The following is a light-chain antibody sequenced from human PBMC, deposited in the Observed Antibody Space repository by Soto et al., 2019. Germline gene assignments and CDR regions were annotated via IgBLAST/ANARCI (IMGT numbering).Light chain of an antibody. CDR1: SSNIGTNT. CDR3: AAWDVSLVV. Sequence: QAVVTQPPSASGTPGQRVTISCSGSSSNIGTNTVIWYQQLPGAAPKLLIYSDNQRPSGVPDRFAGSKSGTSASLAISGLQSEEEADYYCAAWDVSLVVFGGGTKVTVL. CDR2: SDN. V-gene: IGLV1-44*01. J-gene: IGLJ2*01.